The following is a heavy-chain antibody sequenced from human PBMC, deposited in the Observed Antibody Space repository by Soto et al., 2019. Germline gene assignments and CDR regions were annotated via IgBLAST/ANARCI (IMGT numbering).Heavy chain of an antibody. CDR2: INHSGST. J-gene: IGHJ4*02. CDR1: GGSFSGYY. D-gene: IGHD4-17*01. V-gene: IGHV4-34*01. Sequence: SETLSLTCAVYGGSFSGYYWSWIRQPPGKGLEWIGEINHSGSTNYNPSLKSRVTISVDTSKNQFSLKLSSVTAADTAVYYCARSYGDYVGVSYFDYWGQGTLVTVSS. CDR3: ARSYGDYVGVSYFDY.